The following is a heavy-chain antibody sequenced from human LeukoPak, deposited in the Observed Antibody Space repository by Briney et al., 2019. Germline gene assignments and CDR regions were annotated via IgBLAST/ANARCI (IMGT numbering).Heavy chain of an antibody. J-gene: IGHJ4*02. D-gene: IGHD1-1*01. CDR2: ISYDGSNK. CDR1: GFTFSSYG. CDR3: ANTPQLWTQFDY. V-gene: IGHV3-30*18. Sequence: GGSLRLSCAASGFTFSSYGMHWVRQAPGKGLEWVAVISYDGSNKYYADSVKGRFTISRDNSKNTLYLKMNSLRAEDTAVYYCANTPQLWTQFDYWGQGTLVTVSS.